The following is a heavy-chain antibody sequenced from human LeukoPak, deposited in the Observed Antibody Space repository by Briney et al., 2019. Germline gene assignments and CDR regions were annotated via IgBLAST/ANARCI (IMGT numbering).Heavy chain of an antibody. Sequence: QSGGSLRLSCAASGFTFSSYAMSGVRQAPGKGLEWVSAISGSGGSTYYADSVKGRFTISRDNSKNTQYLQMNSLRAEDTAVYYSAKRYSNSWYYYYYGMDVWGQGTTVTVSS. CDR3: AKRYSNSWYYYYYGMDV. V-gene: IGHV3-23*01. D-gene: IGHD6-13*01. CDR2: ISGSGGST. J-gene: IGHJ6*02. CDR1: GFTFSSYA.